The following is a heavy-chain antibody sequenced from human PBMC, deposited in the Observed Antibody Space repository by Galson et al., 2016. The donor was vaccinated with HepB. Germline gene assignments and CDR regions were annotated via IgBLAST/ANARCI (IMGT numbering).Heavy chain of an antibody. V-gene: IGHV3-48*01. CDR3: AKEGVAYTTTWFSAFDF. D-gene: IGHD2-2*01. J-gene: IGHJ3*01. Sequence: SLRLSCAASGFTFSSYGMNWIRQAPGKGLEWVSYISRGSGTIYYADSVRGRFTVSRDNARNSLYLQMNSLRVEDTAVYYCAKEGVAYTTTWFSAFDFWGQGTMVTVSS. CDR1: GFTFSSYG. CDR2: ISRGSGTI.